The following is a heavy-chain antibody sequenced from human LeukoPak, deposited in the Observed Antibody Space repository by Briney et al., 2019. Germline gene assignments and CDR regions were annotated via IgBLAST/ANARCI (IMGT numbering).Heavy chain of an antibody. J-gene: IGHJ4*02. Sequence: GESLRISCKGSGYSFTSYWISWVRQMPGKGLAWMGRIDPSDSYTNYSPSFQGHVTISADKSISTAYLQWSSLKASDTAMYYCARHGKYQAPYFDYWGQGTLVTVSS. V-gene: IGHV5-10-1*01. CDR2: IDPSDSYT. D-gene: IGHD2-2*01. CDR1: GYSFTSYW. CDR3: ARHGKYQAPYFDY.